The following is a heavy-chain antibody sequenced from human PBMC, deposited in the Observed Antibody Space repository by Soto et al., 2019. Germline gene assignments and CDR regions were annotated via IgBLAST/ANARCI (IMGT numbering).Heavy chain of an antibody. J-gene: IGHJ4*02. Sequence: GASVEVSCKGSGYTFIDYYMHWVRQAPGQGFEWMGRISPKSGGTNYAQKFQGRVTMTWDTSRNTAYMELSSLMSEDTAVYYCARPPGYISDWYYFDLWGQGTLVTVSS. V-gene: IGHV1-2*02. CDR1: GYTFIDYY. CDR2: ISPKSGGT. CDR3: ARPPGYISDWYYFDL. D-gene: IGHD6-19*01.